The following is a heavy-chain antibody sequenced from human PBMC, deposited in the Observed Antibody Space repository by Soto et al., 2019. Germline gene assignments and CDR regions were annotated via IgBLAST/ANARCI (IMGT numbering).Heavy chain of an antibody. J-gene: IGHJ4*02. CDR1: GDSITSDKW. Sequence: SETLSLTCAVSGDSITSDKWWSWIRQPPGKGLQWIGEIYHSGSSKYNPSLKSRVIISVDKSKNQFSLKVSSVTAVDTAVYYCARREIQGPIDYWGQGTLVTVSS. V-gene: IGHV4-4*02. D-gene: IGHD1-26*01. CDR3: ARREIQGPIDY. CDR2: IYHSGSS.